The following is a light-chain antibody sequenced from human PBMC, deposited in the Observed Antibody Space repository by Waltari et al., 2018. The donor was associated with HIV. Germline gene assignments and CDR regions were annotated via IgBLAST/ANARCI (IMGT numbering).Light chain of an antibody. CDR2: GAS. CDR3: QQYGGSPRT. Sequence: EIVLMQSPDTLSLSPGERATLSCRASQSVSTSYLAWFQQKPGQAPRLLFYGASSRATGIPDRFSGSGSGTDFTLSISRLEPEDFAVYFCQQYGGSPRTFGQGTKLEIK. CDR1: QSVSTSY. V-gene: IGKV3-20*01. J-gene: IGKJ2*01.